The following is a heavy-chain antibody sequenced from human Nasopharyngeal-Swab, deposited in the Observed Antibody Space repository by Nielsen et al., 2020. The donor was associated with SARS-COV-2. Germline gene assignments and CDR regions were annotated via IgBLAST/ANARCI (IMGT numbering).Heavy chain of an antibody. J-gene: IGHJ4*02. V-gene: IGHV3-23*01. CDR3: AKGDESSGIFDY. CDR1: GFTFSSYA. Sequence: LKISCAASGFTFSSYAMSWVRQAPGKGLEWVSAVSYTGERTYYADSVKGRFTISRDNSKNTLYLQMNSLRPEDTAVYYCAKGDESSGIFDYWGQGSLVTVSS. D-gene: IGHD3-22*01. CDR2: VSYTGERT.